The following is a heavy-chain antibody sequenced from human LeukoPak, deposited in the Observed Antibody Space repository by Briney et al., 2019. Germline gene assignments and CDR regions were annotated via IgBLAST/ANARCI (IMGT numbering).Heavy chain of an antibody. CDR1: GGTFSSYG. V-gene: IGHV1-18*01. J-gene: IGHJ4*02. CDR2: ISAYNGNT. Sequence: ASVKVSRKASGGTFSSYGISWVRQAPGQGLEWMGWISAYNGNTNYAQKLQGRVTMTTDTSTSTAYMELRSLRSDDTAVYYCARRRDGYSLGNWDQGTLVTVSS. D-gene: IGHD5-24*01. CDR3: ARRRDGYSLGN.